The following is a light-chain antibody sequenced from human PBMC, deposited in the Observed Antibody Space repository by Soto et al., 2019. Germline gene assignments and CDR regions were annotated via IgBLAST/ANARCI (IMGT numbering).Light chain of an antibody. CDR1: GSSIGSNY. CDR3: GTWDDSLSAVV. J-gene: IGLJ2*01. V-gene: IGLV1-51*01. CDR2: DNY. Sequence: QSVLTQPPSVSAASGQKVTISCSGSGSSIGSNYVSWYQQLPGTAPKLLVYDNYERPSGIPDRFSGSKSGTSATLGITGLQTGDEADYYCGTWDDSLSAVVFGGGTKLTVL.